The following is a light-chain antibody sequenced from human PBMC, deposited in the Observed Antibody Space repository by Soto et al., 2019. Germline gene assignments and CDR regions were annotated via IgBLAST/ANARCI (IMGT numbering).Light chain of an antibody. CDR1: QSVSSN. V-gene: IGKV3-15*01. J-gene: IGKJ5*01. CDR3: QQYNNWPRKIT. CDR2: GAS. Sequence: EIVMIQAPATPSVSPEERATLSCRASQSVSSNLAWYQQKPSQAPRLLIYGASTRATGIPARFSGSGSGTEFTLTISSLQSEDFAVYYCQQYNNWPRKITFGQGTRLEIK.